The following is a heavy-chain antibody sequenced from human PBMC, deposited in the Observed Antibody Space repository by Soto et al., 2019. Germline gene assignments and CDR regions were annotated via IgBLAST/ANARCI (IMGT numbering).Heavy chain of an antibody. V-gene: IGHV1-69*02. CDR3: AVQQTTVTRKHDY. CDR1: GGTFSSYT. Sequence: QVQLVQSGAEVKKPGSSVKVSCKASGGTFSSYTISWVRQAPGQGLEWMGRIIPILGIANYAQKFQGRVTITADKSTSTAYMELSSLRSEDTAVYYCAVQQTTVTRKHDYWGQGTLVTVSS. J-gene: IGHJ4*02. CDR2: IIPILGIA. D-gene: IGHD4-17*01.